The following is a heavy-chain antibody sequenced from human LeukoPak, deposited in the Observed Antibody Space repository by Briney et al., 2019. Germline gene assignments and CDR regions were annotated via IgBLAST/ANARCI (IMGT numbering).Heavy chain of an antibody. V-gene: IGHV4-34*01. Sequence: SETLSLTCAVYGGSFSGYYWSWIRQPPGKGLEWIGEINHSGSTNYNPSLKSRVTISVDTSKNQFSLKLSFVTAADTAVYYCARGRGSSRYFDLWGRGTLVTVSS. J-gene: IGHJ2*01. CDR3: ARGRGSSRYFDL. D-gene: IGHD2-2*01. CDR2: INHSGST. CDR1: GGSFSGYY.